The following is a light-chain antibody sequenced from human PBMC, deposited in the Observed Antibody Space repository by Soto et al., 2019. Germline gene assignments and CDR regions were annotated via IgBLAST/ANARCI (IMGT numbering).Light chain of an antibody. CDR3: SSYGGYNNVV. CDR2: EVN. V-gene: IGLV2-8*01. J-gene: IGLJ1*01. CDR1: SSDVGGYNY. Sequence: QSAVTQPPSASGSPGQSVTISCTGTSSDVGGYNYVSWFQQHPGKAPKLIIHEVNQRPSGVPDRFSGSKSGNTASLTVSGLQAEDEGTYYCSSYGGYNNVVFGTGTKVTVL.